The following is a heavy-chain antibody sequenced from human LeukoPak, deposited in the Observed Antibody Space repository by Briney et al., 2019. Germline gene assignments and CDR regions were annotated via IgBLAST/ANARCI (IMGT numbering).Heavy chain of an antibody. Sequence: SETLSLTCTVSGGSISSSSYYWGWIRQPPGKGLEWIGSIYYSGSTYYNPSLKSRVTISVDTSKNQFSLKLSSVTAADTAVYYCATRYNWNDFDYWGQGTLVTVSS. D-gene: IGHD1-1*01. CDR2: IYYSGST. J-gene: IGHJ4*02. CDR1: GGSISSSSYY. CDR3: ATRYNWNDFDY. V-gene: IGHV4-39*07.